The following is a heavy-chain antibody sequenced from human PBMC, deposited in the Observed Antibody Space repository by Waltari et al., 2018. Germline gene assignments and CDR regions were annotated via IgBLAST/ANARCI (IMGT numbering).Heavy chain of an antibody. V-gene: IGHV4-61*02. D-gene: IGHD3-22*01. J-gene: IGHJ6*02. Sequence: QVQLQESGPGLVKPSQTLSLTCTVSGGSISSGSFYWSWIRQPAGKGLEWIGRIYASGSTKYNPSLNSRVIISVDTSMNQFSLKLSSVTAADTTVYYCASGYYDSSAYPLVHYGMDVWGQGTMVTVSS. CDR1: GGSISSGSFY. CDR2: IYASGST. CDR3: ASGYYDSSAYPLVHYGMDV.